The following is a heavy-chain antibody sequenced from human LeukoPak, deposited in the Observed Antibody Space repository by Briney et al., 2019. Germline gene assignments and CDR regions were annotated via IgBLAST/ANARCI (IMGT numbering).Heavy chain of an antibody. Sequence: PGRSLRLSCAASGFTFSSYAMHWVRQAPGKGLEWVAVISYDGSNKYYADSVKGRFTISRDNSKNTLYLQMNSLRAEDTAVYYCARDVYSSGWGHFDYWGQGTLVTVSS. CDR3: ARDVYSSGWGHFDY. D-gene: IGHD6-19*01. CDR1: GFTFSSYA. CDR2: ISYDGSNK. V-gene: IGHV3-30-3*01. J-gene: IGHJ4*02.